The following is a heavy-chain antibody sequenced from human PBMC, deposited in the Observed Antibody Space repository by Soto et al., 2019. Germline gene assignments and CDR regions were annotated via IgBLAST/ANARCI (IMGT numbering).Heavy chain of an antibody. D-gene: IGHD2-8*01. CDR3: ERAQGGIVLMVYAHYYYGMDV. CDR2: IYYSGST. Sequence: SETLSLTCTVSGGSISSSSYYWGWIRQPPGKGLEWIGSIYYSGSTYYNPSLKSRVTISVDTSKNQFSLRLSSVTAADTAVYYCERAQGGIVLMVYAHYYYGMDVWGQGTTVTVSS. V-gene: IGHV4-39*01. J-gene: IGHJ6*02. CDR1: GGSISSSSYY.